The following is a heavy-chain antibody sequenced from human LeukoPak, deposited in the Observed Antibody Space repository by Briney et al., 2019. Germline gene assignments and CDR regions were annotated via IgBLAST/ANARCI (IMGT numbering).Heavy chain of an antibody. CDR3: AREAFNYGDHYFDY. D-gene: IGHD4-17*01. V-gene: IGHV3-74*01. J-gene: IGHJ4*02. CDR2: MNSDGSST. CDR1: GFTLSSYW. Sequence: GGSLRLSCAASGFTLSSYWMHWVRQAPGKGLVWVSRMNSDGSSTAYADSVKGRFTISRDNAKNALYLQMSSLRAEDTAVYHCAREAFNYGDHYFDYWGQGTLVTVSS.